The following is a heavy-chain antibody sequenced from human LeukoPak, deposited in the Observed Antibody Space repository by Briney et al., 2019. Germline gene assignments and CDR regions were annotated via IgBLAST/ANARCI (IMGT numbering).Heavy chain of an antibody. D-gene: IGHD6-19*01. V-gene: IGHV1-18*01. CDR3: ARALLPTVAVAGEGFDP. CDR1: GGTFSSYA. CDR2: ISAYNGNT. J-gene: IGHJ5*02. Sequence: ASVKVSCKASGGTFSSYAISWVRQAPGQGLEWMGWISAYNGNTNYAQKLQGRVTMTTDTSTSTAYMELRSLRSEDTAVYYCARALLPTVAVAGEGFDPWGQGTLVTVSS.